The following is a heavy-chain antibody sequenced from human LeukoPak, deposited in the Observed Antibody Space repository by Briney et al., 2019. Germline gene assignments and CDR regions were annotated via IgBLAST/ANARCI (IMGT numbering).Heavy chain of an antibody. J-gene: IGHJ4*02. D-gene: IGHD3-22*01. CDR2: ISGSSHYT. CDR1: GFTFSDHY. V-gene: IGHV3-11*05. Sequence: PGGSLRLSCAASGFTFSDHYMSWIRQAPGKGLEWVPYISGSSHYTNTADSVKGRFTISRDNSMNTLYLQMNSLRAEDTAVYYCARDMSMYYFDSSGYYRSDYWGQGTLVTVSS. CDR3: ARDMSMYYFDSSGYYRSDY.